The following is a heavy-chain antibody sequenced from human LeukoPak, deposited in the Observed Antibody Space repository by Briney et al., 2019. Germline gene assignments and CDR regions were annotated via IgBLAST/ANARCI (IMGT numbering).Heavy chain of an antibody. CDR1: GYRFTSYW. Sequence: GESLKISCKGSGYRFTSYWIGWVRQMPGKGLEWMGIIYPGDSDNRYSPSFQGQVTMSADISTSTAYLKWNSLTASDTAIYYCARLATGFDIWGRGTVVTVSS. CDR2: IYPGDSDN. D-gene: IGHD2-21*02. CDR3: ARLATGFDI. J-gene: IGHJ2*01. V-gene: IGHV5-51*01.